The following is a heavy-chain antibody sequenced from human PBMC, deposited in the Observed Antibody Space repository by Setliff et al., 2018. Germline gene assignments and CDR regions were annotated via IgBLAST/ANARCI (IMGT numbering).Heavy chain of an antibody. CDR2: ISAYTGNT. CDR1: GYTFSDFG. D-gene: IGHD2-2*01. V-gene: IGHV1-18*01. Sequence: ASVKVSCKASGYTFSDFGISWVRQAPGQGLEWMGWISAYTGNTNYAQKLQGRVIMTTDTSTNTAYMDLRSLRSDDTAVYYCERLVRYCTTTTCQRTSGDDFWGQGTLVTVSS. CDR3: ERLVRYCTTTTCQRTSGDDF. J-gene: IGHJ4*02.